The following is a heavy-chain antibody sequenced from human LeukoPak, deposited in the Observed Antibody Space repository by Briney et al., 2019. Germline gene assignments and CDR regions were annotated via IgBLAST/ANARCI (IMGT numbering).Heavy chain of an antibody. Sequence: SSETLSLTCTVSGASISSYYWSWIRQPPGKGLEWIGYIFYRGSTNYNPSLKSRVTISVDTSKNQFSLKLSSVTAADTAVYYCASGPYPAAGTDHQFDYWGQGTLVTVSS. CDR3: ASGPYPAAGTDHQFDY. V-gene: IGHV4-59*01. CDR2: IFYRGST. CDR1: GASISSYY. J-gene: IGHJ4*02. D-gene: IGHD6-13*01.